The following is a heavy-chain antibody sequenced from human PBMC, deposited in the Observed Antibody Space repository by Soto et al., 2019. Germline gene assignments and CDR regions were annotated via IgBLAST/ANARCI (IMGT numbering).Heavy chain of an antibody. D-gene: IGHD1-26*01. J-gene: IGHJ6*02. Sequence: GASVKVSCKASGGTFSSYAISWVRQAPGQGLEWMGGIIPIFGTANYAQKFQGRVTITADESTSTAYMELSSLRSEDTAVYYCARDLVVGATPYYYGMDVWGQGTTVTVSS. V-gene: IGHV1-69*13. CDR3: ARDLVVGATPYYYGMDV. CDR1: GGTFSSYA. CDR2: IIPIFGTA.